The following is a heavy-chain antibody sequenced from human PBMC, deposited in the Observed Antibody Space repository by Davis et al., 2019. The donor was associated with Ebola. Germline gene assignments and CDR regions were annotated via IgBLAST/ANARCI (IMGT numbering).Heavy chain of an antibody. CDR2: INHSGST. Sequence: ESLKISCAASGFTFSSYGMHWIRQPPGKGLEWIGEINHSGSTNYNPSLKSRVTISVDTSKNQFSLKLSSVTAADTAVYYCARGPDIVVVPAAISDHYYMDVWGKGTTVTVSS. V-gene: IGHV4-34*01. D-gene: IGHD2-2*02. CDR3: ARGPDIVVVPAAISDHYYMDV. J-gene: IGHJ6*03. CDR1: GFTFSSYG.